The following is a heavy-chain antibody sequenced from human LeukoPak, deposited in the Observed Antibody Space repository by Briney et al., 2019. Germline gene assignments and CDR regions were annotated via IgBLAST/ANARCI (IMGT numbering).Heavy chain of an antibody. CDR2: ISYHGSDQ. Sequence: GGSLRLSCAASRFIFSNYAMHCVRQAPGRGLDWVAVISYHGSDQYYTDSVKGRFTISRDYSKNTLYLQMNSLRTEDTAVYYCARQDCSGGSCYLDYWGQGTLVTVSS. J-gene: IGHJ4*02. D-gene: IGHD2-15*01. CDR3: ARQDCSGGSCYLDY. V-gene: IGHV3-30*04. CDR1: RFIFSNYA.